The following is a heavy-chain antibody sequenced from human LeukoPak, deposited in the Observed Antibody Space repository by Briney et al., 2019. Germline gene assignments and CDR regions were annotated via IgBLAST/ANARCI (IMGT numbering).Heavy chain of an antibody. V-gene: IGHV1-24*01. CDR3: ATEGITGTTF. CDR2: FDPEDGET. CDR1: GYTFTSSY. D-gene: IGHD1-7*01. Sequence: ASVKVSCKASGYTFTSSYFHWVRQAPGKGLEWMGGFDPEDGETIYAQKFQGRVTMTEDTSTDTAYMELSSLRSEDTAVYYCATEGITGTTFWGQGTLVTVSS. J-gene: IGHJ4*02.